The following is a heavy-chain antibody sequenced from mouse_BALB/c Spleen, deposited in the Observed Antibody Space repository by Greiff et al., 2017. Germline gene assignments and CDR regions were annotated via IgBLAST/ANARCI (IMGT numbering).Heavy chain of an antibody. D-gene: IGHD1-1*01. J-gene: IGHJ4*01. Sequence: EVQLQESGPSLVEPSQTLSLTCSVTGDSITSGYWNWIRKFPGNKLEYMGYISYSGSTYYNPSLKSRISITRDTSKNQYYLQLNSVTTEDTATYYCARCYYGSSPYYAMDYWGQGTSVTVSS. CDR3: ARCYYGSSPYYAMDY. CDR1: GDSITSGY. CDR2: ISYSGST. V-gene: IGHV3-8*02.